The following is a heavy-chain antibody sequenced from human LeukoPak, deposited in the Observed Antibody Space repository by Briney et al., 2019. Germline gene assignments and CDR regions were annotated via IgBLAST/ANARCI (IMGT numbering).Heavy chain of an antibody. V-gene: IGHV4-34*01. D-gene: IGHD6-6*01. CDR3: ARDRRRKTSSSPPYYMDV. Sequence: PSETLSLTCAVYGGSFSGYYWSWIRQPPGKGLEWIGEINHSGSTNYNPSLKSRVTISVDTSKNQFSLKLSSVTAADTAVYYCARDRRRKTSSSPPYYMDVWGKGTTVTVSS. J-gene: IGHJ6*03. CDR1: GGSFSGYY. CDR2: INHSGST.